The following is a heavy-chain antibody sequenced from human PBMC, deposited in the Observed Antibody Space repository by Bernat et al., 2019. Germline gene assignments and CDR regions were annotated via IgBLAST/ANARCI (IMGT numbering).Heavy chain of an antibody. J-gene: IGHJ4*02. Sequence: EVQLVETGGGLIQPGGSLRLSCAASGFTVSSNYMSWVRQAPGKGLDWVSVIYGGGTTYYADSVKVRFTISRDNSKNTLYLQMNSLRTEDTAVYYCARAIPFGGYFDYWGQGSLVTVSS. D-gene: IGHD3-3*01. V-gene: IGHV3-53*05. CDR3: ARAIPFGGYFDY. CDR2: IYGGGTT. CDR1: GFTVSSNY.